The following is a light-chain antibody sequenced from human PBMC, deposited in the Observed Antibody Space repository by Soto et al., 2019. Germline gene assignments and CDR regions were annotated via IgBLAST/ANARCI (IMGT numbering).Light chain of an antibody. CDR3: QQYNTFWT. CDR1: QSISSY. V-gene: IGKV1-39*01. CDR2: AAS. Sequence: DIQMTHSPSSLSASVGDRVTITFRASQSISSYLNWYQQKPGKAPKLLIYAASSLQSGVPSRFSGSGSGTDFTLTISSLQPEDFATYYCQQYNTFWTSGQGTKVDI. J-gene: IGKJ1*01.